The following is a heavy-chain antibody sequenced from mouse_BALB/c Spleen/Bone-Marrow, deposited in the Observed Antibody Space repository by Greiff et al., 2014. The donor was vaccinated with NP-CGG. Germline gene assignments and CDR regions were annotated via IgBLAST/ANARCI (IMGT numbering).Heavy chain of an antibody. J-gene: IGHJ4*01. CDR1: GFNIKDTY. CDR3: AIYYGNYYAMDY. Sequence: VQLQQPGAELVKPGASVKLSCTASGFNIKDTYMHWVKQRPEQGLEWIGRIDPANGNTKYDPKFQGKVTITADTSSNTAYLQLSSLTSEDTAVYYCAIYYGNYYAMDYWGQGTSVTVSS. CDR2: IDPANGNT. V-gene: IGHV14-3*02. D-gene: IGHD2-1*01.